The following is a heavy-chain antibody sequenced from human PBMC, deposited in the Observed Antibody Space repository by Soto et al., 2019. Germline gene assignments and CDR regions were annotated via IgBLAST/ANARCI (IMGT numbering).Heavy chain of an antibody. CDR3: ARVLWSSSYPECFQH. D-gene: IGHD6-13*01. CDR1: GYSFTSYW. Sequence: GDSLKISCKGSGYSFTSYWIGWVRQMPGKGLEWMGIIYPGDSDTRYSPSFQGQVTISADKSISTAYLQWSSLKASDTAMYYCARVLWSSSYPECFQHWGQGTLVTVSS. CDR2: IYPGDSDT. V-gene: IGHV5-51*01. J-gene: IGHJ1*01.